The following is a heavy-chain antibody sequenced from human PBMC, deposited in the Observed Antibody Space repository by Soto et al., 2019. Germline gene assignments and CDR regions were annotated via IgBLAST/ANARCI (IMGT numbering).Heavy chain of an antibody. V-gene: IGHV4-4*02. CDR3: ARRGDICSLSVFDI. CDR2: IYHSGST. CDR1: SGSISSSNW. J-gene: IGHJ3*02. Sequence: SETLSLTCAVSSGSISSSNWWSWVRQPPVKGLEWIGEIYHSGSTNYNPALKSRVTISVDKSKNQFSLKLSSVTAADTAVYYCARRGDICSLSVFDIRGQGTMVTVAS. D-gene: IGHD2-15*01.